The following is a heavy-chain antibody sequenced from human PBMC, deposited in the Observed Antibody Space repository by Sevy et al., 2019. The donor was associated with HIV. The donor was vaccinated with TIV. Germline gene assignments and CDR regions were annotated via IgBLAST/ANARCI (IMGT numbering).Heavy chain of an antibody. Sequence: GGSLRLSCAASGFTFSNYAMHWVRQTPGKGLEWVAVISYDVINKYYADSVKGRFTISRDNSKNTLYLQMNSLTTEDTAVYYCARLPPTRAFDIWGQGTLVTVSS. V-gene: IGHV3-30*04. CDR3: ARLPPTRAFDI. CDR1: GFTFSNYA. D-gene: IGHD1-1*01. J-gene: IGHJ3*02. CDR2: ISYDVINK.